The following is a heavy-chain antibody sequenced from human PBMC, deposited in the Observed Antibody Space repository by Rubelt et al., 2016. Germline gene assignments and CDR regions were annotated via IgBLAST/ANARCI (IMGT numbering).Heavy chain of an antibody. V-gene: IGHV1-18*01. J-gene: IGHJ4*02. CDR1: GYTFTSYG. CDR3: ARVPFRAGSCYDY. Sequence: QVQLVQSGAEVKKPGASVKVSCKASGYTFTSYGISWVRQAPGQGLEWMGWISAYNGNTNCSPCLTGRATLTTDTSMSTAYMGLSGLSCDDSAVHYCARVPFRAGSCYDYWGQGTLVTVSS. CDR2: ISAYNGNT. D-gene: IGHD2-15*01.